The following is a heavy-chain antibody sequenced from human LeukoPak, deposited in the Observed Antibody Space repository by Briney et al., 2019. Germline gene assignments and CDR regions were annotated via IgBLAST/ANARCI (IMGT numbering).Heavy chain of an antibody. J-gene: IGHJ4*02. CDR3: ARWAGGHYDY. CDR2: IKQDGSEK. CDR1: GFTFSSYW. V-gene: IGHV3-7*01. Sequence: GGSLRLSCAASGFTFSSYWMSWVRQAPGKGLEWEANIKQDGSEKYYVDSVKGRFTISRDNSKNSMYLQMNSLRAEDTAVYYCARWAGGHYDYWGQGTLVTVSS. D-gene: IGHD1-26*01.